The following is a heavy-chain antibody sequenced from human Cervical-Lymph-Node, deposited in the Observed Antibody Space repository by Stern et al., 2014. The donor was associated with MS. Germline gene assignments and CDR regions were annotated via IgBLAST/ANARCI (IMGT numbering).Heavy chain of an antibody. J-gene: IGHJ5*02. CDR1: GVSISSGAYY. CDR2: ISFIGSG. D-gene: IGHD2-15*01. V-gene: IGHV4-31*03. CDR3: ARTRRSSAEFDP. Sequence: VQLVESGPGLVKPSQTLSLTCTVSGVSISSGAYYWSWIRQPPGKGLEWIGYISFIGSGYYNPSLERRVTISRDTSKNQFSLKLTSVTAADTAVYYCARTRRSSAEFDPWGQGTLVTVSS.